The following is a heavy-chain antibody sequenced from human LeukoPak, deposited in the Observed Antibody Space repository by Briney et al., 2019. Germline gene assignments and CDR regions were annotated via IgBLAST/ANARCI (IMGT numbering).Heavy chain of an antibody. D-gene: IGHD4-23*01. CDR2: INPSGGST. CDR1: GYAFTSYY. CDR3: ARGYGGNSFYFDY. V-gene: IGHV1-46*01. J-gene: IGHJ4*02. Sequence: SVKVSCKASGYAFTSYYMHWVRQAPGQGLEWMGIINPSGGSTNNAQKFQGRVTMTRDTSTSTVYMELSGLRSEDTAVYYCARGYGGNSFYFDYWGQGTLVTVSS.